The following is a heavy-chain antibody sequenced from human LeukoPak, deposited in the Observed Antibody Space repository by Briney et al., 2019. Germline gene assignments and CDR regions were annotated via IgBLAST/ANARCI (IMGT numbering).Heavy chain of an antibody. J-gene: IGHJ2*01. CDR3: ARVYYSNRYDYWYFDL. CDR1: GGSIRSYY. D-gene: IGHD6-25*01. V-gene: IGHV4-59*01. CDR2: IYYSGST. Sequence: PSETLSLTCTVSGGSIRSYYWSWIRQPPGKGLEGIAYIYYSGSTNYTPSLKSRVTISVDTSKNQFSLKLSSVTAAATAVYYCARVYYSNRYDYWYFDLWGRGTLVTVSS.